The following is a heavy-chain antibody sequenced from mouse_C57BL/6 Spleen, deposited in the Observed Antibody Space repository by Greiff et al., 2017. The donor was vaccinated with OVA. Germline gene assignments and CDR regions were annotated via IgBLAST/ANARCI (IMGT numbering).Heavy chain of an antibody. CDR1: GYTFTSYW. Sequence: QVQLQQPGAELVKPGASVKLSCKASGYTFTSYWMHWVKQRPGRGLEWIGRIDPNSGGTKYNEKFKSKATLTVDKPSSTAYMQLSSLTSEDSAVYYCARVIITTVVGGDWYFDVWGTGTTVTVSS. V-gene: IGHV1-72*01. CDR3: ARVIITTVVGGDWYFDV. D-gene: IGHD1-1*01. J-gene: IGHJ1*03. CDR2: IDPNSGGT.